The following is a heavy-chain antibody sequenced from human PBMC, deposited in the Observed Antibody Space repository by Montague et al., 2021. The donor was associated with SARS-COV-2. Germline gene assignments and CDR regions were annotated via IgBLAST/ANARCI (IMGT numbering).Heavy chain of an antibody. D-gene: IGHD1-26*01. J-gene: IGHJ3*01. V-gene: IGHV4-59*08. CDR1: GGSISNYF. CDR2: IYYLSGT. Sequence: SETLSLTCTVSGGSISNYFWSCIRRPPAKGLEWIGYIYYLSGTNYNTSLNSRVTITVDTSKNHFSLKLTSVTAADTAVYYCSRQNSGADHYDALAFWGQGTMVTVSS. CDR3: SRQNSGADHYDALAF.